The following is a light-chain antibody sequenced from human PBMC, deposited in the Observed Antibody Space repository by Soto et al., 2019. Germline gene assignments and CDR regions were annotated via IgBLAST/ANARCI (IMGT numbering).Light chain of an antibody. Sequence: DVQLTQSPTFLSASVGDRVTITCRASQGISTDLAWYQQKPGKAPKLLIYAASTLQSGVPSRFSGSGLGTEFTLTVRGLQPEDSATYYCQELNFYPPAFGPGTKVDIK. CDR1: QGISTD. J-gene: IGKJ3*01. V-gene: IGKV1-9*01. CDR3: QELNFYPPA. CDR2: AAS.